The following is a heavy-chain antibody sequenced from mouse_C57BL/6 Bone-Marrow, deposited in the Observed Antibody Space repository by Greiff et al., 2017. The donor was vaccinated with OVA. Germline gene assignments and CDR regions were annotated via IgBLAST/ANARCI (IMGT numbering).Heavy chain of an antibody. V-gene: IGHV5-12*01. CDR1: GFTFSDYY. CDR3: ARPYGSYRTWFAY. CDR2: ISNGGGST. Sequence: EVKLMESGGGLVQPGGSLKLSCAASGFTFSDYYMYWVRQTPEKRLEWVAYISNGGGSTYYPDTVKGRFTISRDNAKNTLYLQMSRLKSEDTAMYYCARPYGSYRTWFAYWGQGTLVTVSA. D-gene: IGHD2-10*02. J-gene: IGHJ3*01.